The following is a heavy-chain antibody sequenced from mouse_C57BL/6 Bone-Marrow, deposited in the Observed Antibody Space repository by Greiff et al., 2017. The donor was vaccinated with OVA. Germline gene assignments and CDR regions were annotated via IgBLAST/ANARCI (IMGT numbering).Heavy chain of an antibody. CDR2: FYPRDGST. CDR1: GYTFTSYD. D-gene: IGHD2-4*01. CDR3: ERYPFYYDYDAFDY. V-gene: IGHV1-85*01. J-gene: IGHJ2*01. Sequence: VQLQQSGPELVKPGASVKLSCKASGYTFTSYDINWVKQGPGQGLEWIGWFYPRDGSTKYNEKFKGKATLTVDTSSIPAYLDLHSLTSEDSAVYVCERYPFYYDYDAFDYWGQGTTLTVSS.